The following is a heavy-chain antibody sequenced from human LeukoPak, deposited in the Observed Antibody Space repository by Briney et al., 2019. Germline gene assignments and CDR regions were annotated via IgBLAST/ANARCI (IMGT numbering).Heavy chain of an antibody. CDR3: AREIAVAGTWYFDL. J-gene: IGHJ2*01. Sequence: GGSLRLSCAASGFTFSSYDMHWVRQATGKGLEWVSGISTAGETNYPGSVKGRFTISRENAKNSVYLQMNSLRAGDMAVYYCAREIAVAGTWYFDLWGRGTLVTVSS. V-gene: IGHV3-13*01. CDR1: GFTFSSYD. CDR2: ISTAGET. D-gene: IGHD6-19*01.